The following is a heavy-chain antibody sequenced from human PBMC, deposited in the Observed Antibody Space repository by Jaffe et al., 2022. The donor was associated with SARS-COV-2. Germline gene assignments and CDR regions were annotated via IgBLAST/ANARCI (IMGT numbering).Heavy chain of an antibody. V-gene: IGHV3-48*01. CDR2: ISSGSDTI. Sequence: EVQLVESGGGLVQPGGSLRLSCAASGFTFSAYSMNWVRQAPGKGLEWVSYISSGSDTIYYADSVKGRFTISRDNAKNSLYLQMSSLGAEDTAVYYCARGYNYADYWGQGTLVTVSS. CDR1: GFTFSAYS. CDR3: ARGYNYADY. J-gene: IGHJ4*02. D-gene: IGHD5-18*01.